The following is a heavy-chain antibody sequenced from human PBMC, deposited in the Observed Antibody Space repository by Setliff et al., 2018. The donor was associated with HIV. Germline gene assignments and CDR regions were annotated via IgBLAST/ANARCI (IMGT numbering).Heavy chain of an antibody. V-gene: IGHV4-31*03. D-gene: IGHD2-2*01. CDR3: ARYQLLWLAFDS. CDR2: IYYSGTA. Sequence: SETLSLTCTVSGGSISGGGYYWTWIRQYPGRDLEWIGYIYYSGTAYYKPSLRSRVTISVDTSKNQFSLKLNSVTAADTAVYYCARYQLLWLAFDSWGQGTLVTVSS. J-gene: IGHJ4*02. CDR1: GGSISGGGYY.